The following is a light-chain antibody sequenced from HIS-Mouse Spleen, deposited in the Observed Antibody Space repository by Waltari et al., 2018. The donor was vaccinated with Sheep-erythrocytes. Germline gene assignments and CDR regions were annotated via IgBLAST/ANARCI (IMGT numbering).Light chain of an antibody. Sequence: QSALTQPRSVSGSPGQSVTISCTGTSSDVGGYNYVSWYQQHPGKAPKIMIYDVSKRPSGVPDRFSGSESGNTASLTISGLQAEDEADYSCCSYAGSYTFWVFGGGTKLTVL. CDR3: CSYAGSYTFWV. CDR2: DVS. CDR1: SSDVGGYNY. V-gene: IGLV2-11*01. J-gene: IGLJ3*02.